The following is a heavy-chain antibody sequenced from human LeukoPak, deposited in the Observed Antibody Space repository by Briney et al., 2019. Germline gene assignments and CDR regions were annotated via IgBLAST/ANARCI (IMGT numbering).Heavy chain of an antibody. V-gene: IGHV3-64D*06. CDR2: ISSNGGST. D-gene: IGHD3-22*01. J-gene: IGHJ4*02. Sequence: GGSLRLSCSASGFTFSRYAMHWVRQAPGKGLEYVSAISSNGGSTYYADSVKGRFTISRDNSKNTLYLQMGSLRTEDTALYYCAKDWGAYYDSSGFYSGDFDYWGQGTLVTVSS. CDR3: AKDWGAYYDSSGFYSGDFDY. CDR1: GFTFSRYA.